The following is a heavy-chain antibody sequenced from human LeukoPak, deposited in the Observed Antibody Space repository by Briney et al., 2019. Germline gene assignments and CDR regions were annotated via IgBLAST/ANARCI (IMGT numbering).Heavy chain of an antibody. J-gene: IGHJ4*02. CDR2: ISGSGDTT. D-gene: IGHD6-19*01. CDR1: GFTFSSYA. CDR3: AKDRDSSGCIAY. Sequence: QPGGSLRLSCAASGFTFSSYAMSWVRQAPGKGLEWVSTISGSGDTTYYADSVKGRFTISRDNSKNTLFLQMNSLRAEDTAVYYCAKDRDSSGCIAYWGQGTLVTVSS. V-gene: IGHV3-23*01.